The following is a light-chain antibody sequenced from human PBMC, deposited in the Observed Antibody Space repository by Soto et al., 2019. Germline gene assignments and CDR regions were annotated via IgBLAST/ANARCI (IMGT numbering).Light chain of an antibody. CDR1: QSISSY. Sequence: DIQMTQSPSSLSASVGDRVTITCLASQSISSYLNWYQQKPGKAPKLLIYAASGLPSGVPSRFSGSGSGTEFTLTISSLQPDDFGTYYCQQYNSYPYTFGQGTRLEIK. J-gene: IGKJ5*01. V-gene: IGKV1-39*01. CDR3: QQYNSYPYT. CDR2: AAS.